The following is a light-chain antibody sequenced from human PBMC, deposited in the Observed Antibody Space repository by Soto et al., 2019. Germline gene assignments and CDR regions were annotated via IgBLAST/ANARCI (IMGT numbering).Light chain of an antibody. J-gene: IGKJ4*01. V-gene: IGKV3-20*01. CDR1: QSVSSSY. Sequence: EIVLTQSPGTLSLSPGERATLSCRASQSVSSSYLAWYQQKPGQAPRLLIYGASNRATGIPDRFSGSGSGTDFILTISRLEPEDLAVYYCQQYGSSPLTFGGGTKVEIK. CDR3: QQYGSSPLT. CDR2: GAS.